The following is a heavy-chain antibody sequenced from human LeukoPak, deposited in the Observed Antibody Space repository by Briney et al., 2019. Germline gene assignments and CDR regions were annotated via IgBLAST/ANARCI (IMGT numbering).Heavy chain of an antibody. D-gene: IGHD6-13*01. V-gene: IGHV4-39*01. J-gene: IGHJ5*02. Sequence: PSETLSLTCAVSGGSITDNTYYWGWIRQPPGEGLEWIGCIHNNGATYYDPSLKSRVTFSMDTSKNQVFLTLTSVTAADTAVYYCARRRLAATAGWSDPWGQGTLVTVSS. CDR1: GGSITDNTYY. CDR3: ARRRLAATAGWSDP. CDR2: IHNNGAT.